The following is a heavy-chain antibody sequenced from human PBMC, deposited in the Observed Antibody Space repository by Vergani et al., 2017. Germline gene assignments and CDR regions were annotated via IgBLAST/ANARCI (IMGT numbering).Heavy chain of an antibody. Sequence: QVQLQQWGGGLLKPSETLSLTCVVNGGSFTSYHWTWIRQSPGEGLEWVGDIDHTGRPDYNPSLKIRLTISVDKSRDPFSLTLNSVTATDTAIYFCARVNTETNGHLYYYYYIDVWGQGTAVTVS. V-gene: IGHV4-34*01. CDR1: GGSFTSYH. D-gene: IGHD4-11*01. J-gene: IGHJ6*03. CDR2: IDHTGRP. CDR3: ARVNTETNGHLYYYYYIDV.